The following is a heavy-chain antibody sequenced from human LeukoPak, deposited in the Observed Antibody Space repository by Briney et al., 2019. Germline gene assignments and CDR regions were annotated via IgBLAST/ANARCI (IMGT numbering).Heavy chain of an antibody. J-gene: IGHJ4*02. V-gene: IGHV3-11*01. CDR3: TKRGTVAVAGTEDN. CDR1: GFTFSDYY. D-gene: IGHD6-19*01. CDR2: ISGSGRTT. Sequence: GGSLRLSCAASGFTFSDYYMSWIRQAPGKGLEWVSYISGSGRTTFYADSVKGRFTISRDNSKSTLYLQMNSLRAEDTAVYYCTKRGTVAVAGTEDNWGQGTLVTVSS.